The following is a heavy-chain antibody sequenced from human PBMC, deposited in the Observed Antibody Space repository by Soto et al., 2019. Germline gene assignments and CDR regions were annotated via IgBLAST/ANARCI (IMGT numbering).Heavy chain of an antibody. Sequence: SETLSLTCTVSGGSISSYYWSWIRQPPGKGLEWIGYIYYSVSTNYNPTLKSRVTISVDTSKNQFPLKLSSVTAADTAVYYCARAGGGIVVRYFDWLIPFDYWGQGTRVTVS. J-gene: IGHJ4*02. CDR2: IYYSVST. V-gene: IGHV4-59*01. CDR3: ARAGGGIVVRYFDWLIPFDY. CDR1: GGSISSYY. D-gene: IGHD3-9*01.